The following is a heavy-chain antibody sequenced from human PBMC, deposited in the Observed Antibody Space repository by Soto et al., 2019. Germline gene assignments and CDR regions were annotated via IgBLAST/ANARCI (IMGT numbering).Heavy chain of an antibody. CDR3: ARDDDYGANGLDY. V-gene: IGHV3-33*01. Sequence: GGSLRLSCVGSGFTFSRYGMHWLRQAPGEGLEWMAVIVNDGSDRDYAASVAGRFTISRDNSKNTLYLQMDNLGVDDTAMYYCARDDDYGANGLDYWGRGTLVTVLL. J-gene: IGHJ4*02. D-gene: IGHD4-17*01. CDR2: IVNDGSDR. CDR1: GFTFSRYG.